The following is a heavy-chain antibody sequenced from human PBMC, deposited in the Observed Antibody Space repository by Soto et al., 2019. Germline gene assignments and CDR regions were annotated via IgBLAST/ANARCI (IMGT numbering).Heavy chain of an antibody. CDR1: GGSISSSSYY. CDR3: ARHKGLLRFTHESGFDP. D-gene: IGHD3-3*01. V-gene: IGHV4-39*01. Sequence: QLQLQESGPGLVKPSETLSLTCTVSGGSISSSSYYWGWIRQPPGKGLEWIGSIYYSGSTYYNPSLKSRVTISVDTSKNQFSLKLSSVTAADTAVYYCARHKGLLRFTHESGFDPWGQGTLVTVSS. CDR2: IYYSGST. J-gene: IGHJ5*02.